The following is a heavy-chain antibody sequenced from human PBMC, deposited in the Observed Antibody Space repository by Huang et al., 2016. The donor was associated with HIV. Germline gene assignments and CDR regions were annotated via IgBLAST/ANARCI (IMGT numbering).Heavy chain of an antibody. CDR3: ATQVSMSGPNFDY. CDR2: IFYSGST. V-gene: IGHV4-39*01. CDR1: SGSISGSSNY. D-gene: IGHD2-8*01. J-gene: IGHJ4*02. Sequence: HLQLQESGPGLVKPSETLSLTCTVSSGSISGSSNYWGWIRQSPGKGLEWIGSIFYSGSTYYNLSLKSRVSISVDTSKNKFSLRLSSVTAADTAVYYCATQVSMSGPNFDYWGLGTLVTVSS.